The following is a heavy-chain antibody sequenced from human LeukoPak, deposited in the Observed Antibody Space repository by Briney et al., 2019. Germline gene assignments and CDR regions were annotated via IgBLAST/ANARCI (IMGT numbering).Heavy chain of an antibody. CDR3: ARHGKYSSGSHYFDY. CDR1: GYSFTTYW. J-gene: IGHJ4*02. Sequence: GESLKFSCKASGYSFTTYWIAWVRQMPVKGLEWMGFINCEDSETKYSPSFQGQVTISVDKSISTAYLQWSSLRASDTAIYYCARHGKYSSGSHYFDYWGQGILVTVSS. V-gene: IGHV5-51*01. D-gene: IGHD6-19*01. CDR2: INCEDSET.